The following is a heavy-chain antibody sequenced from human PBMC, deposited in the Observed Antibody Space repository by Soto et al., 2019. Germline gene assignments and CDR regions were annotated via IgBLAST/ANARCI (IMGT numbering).Heavy chain of an antibody. Sequence: QVQLVQSGAEVKKPGASVKVSCKASGYTFTSYGISWVRQAPGQGLEWMEWISAYNGNTKYAQKLQGRVTMTTDKTTSTAYMELRSQRSDDTAVYYCARDEAAGTLDYWGQGSLVTVSS. CDR3: ARDEAAGTLDY. CDR2: ISAYNGNT. V-gene: IGHV1-18*01. J-gene: IGHJ4*02. D-gene: IGHD6-13*01. CDR1: GYTFTSYG.